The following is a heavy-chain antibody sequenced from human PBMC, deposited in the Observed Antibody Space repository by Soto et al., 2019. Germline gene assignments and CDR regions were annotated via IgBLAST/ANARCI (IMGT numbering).Heavy chain of an antibody. J-gene: IGHJ4*02. CDR2: ISGIGGSI. Sequence: GGSLRLSCAASGFTFNSYTMAWVRQAPGKGLEWVSSISGIGGSIAYADSVKGRFTISRDNARNSLSLQMNSLRAEDTAFYYWEKAGWQLVPCYYFDYWGQGTLVTVSS. V-gene: IGHV3-23*01. D-gene: IGHD6-13*01. CDR1: GFTFNSYT. CDR3: EKAGWQLVPCYYFDY.